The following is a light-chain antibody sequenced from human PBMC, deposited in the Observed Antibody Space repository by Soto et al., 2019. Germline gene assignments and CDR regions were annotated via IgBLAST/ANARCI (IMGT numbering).Light chain of an antibody. CDR3: QTWGTGIVV. V-gene: IGLV4-69*01. Sequence: QSVLTQSPSASASLGASVKLTCTLNSGHNNYAIAWHQQQPGKGPRYLMKLYSDGSHNKGDGIPDRFSGSSSGTERYLTISSLQSEDEAEYYCQTWGTGIVVFGGGTKLTVL. CDR2: LYSDGSH. J-gene: IGLJ2*01. CDR1: SGHNNYA.